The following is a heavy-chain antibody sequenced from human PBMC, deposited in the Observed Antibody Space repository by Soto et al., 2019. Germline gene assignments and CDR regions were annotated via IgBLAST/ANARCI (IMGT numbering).Heavy chain of an antibody. J-gene: IGHJ4*02. V-gene: IGHV4-34*01. CDR1: GGSFSGYY. CDR2: INHSGST. CDR3: AMSVPAQEGVDY. D-gene: IGHD6-19*01. Sequence: PSETLSLTCALYGGSFSGYYWTWIRQPPGTGLEWIGEINHSGSTNYNPSLKSRVTISVDTSKNQFSLKLTSVTAADTAVYYCAMSVPAQEGVDYGGQGTLVTVSS.